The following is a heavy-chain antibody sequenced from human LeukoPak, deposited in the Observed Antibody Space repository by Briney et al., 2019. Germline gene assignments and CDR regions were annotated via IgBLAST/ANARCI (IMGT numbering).Heavy chain of an antibody. J-gene: IGHJ1*01. V-gene: IGHV1-24*01. D-gene: IGHD6-13*01. Sequence: RASVKVSCKVSGYTLTELSMHWVRQAPGKGLEWMGRFDPEDGETIYAQKFQGRVTTTEDTSTNTAYMELSSLRSEDTAVYYCATQQLVRFVLRFQHWGQGTLVTVSS. CDR3: ATQQLVRFVLRFQH. CDR2: FDPEDGET. CDR1: GYTLTELS.